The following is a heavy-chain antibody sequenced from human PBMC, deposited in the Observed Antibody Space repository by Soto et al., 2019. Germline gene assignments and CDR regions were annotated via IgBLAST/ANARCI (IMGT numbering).Heavy chain of an antibody. J-gene: IGHJ3*02. CDR1: GGSFSTYY. CDR2: INHSGSN. D-gene: IGHD3-9*01. CDR3: ARGGSNDWQVAFDI. V-gene: IGHV4-34*01. Sequence: QLQQWGAGLLKPSETLSLTCVVSGGSFSTYYYNWIRQSPGKGLEWLGEINHSGSNNYSPSLKSRVTMSLDTSKNHFSLKLTSVTAADTAVYYCARGGSNDWQVAFDIWGQGTMVTVSS.